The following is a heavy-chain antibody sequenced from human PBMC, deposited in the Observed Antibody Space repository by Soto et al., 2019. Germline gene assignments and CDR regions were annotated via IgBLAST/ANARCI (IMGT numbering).Heavy chain of an antibody. Sequence: TLSLTCTVSGGSISSGGYYWSWIRQHPGKGLEWIGYIYYSGSTYYNPSLKSRVTISVDTSKNQFSLKLSSVTAADTAVYYCAREQSSSWPNTFDYWGQGTLVTVSS. CDR1: GGSISSGGYY. D-gene: IGHD6-13*01. CDR3: AREQSSSWPNTFDY. V-gene: IGHV4-31*03. CDR2: IYYSGST. J-gene: IGHJ4*02.